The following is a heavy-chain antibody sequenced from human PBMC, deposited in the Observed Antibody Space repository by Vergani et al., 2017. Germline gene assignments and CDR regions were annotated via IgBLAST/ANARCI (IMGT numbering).Heavy chain of an antibody. CDR3: ATGVLDSKYRHNWFGP. V-gene: IGHV1-8*01. CDR1: GYKFTSFD. CDR2: MNPKRENT. Sequence: QEQLVQSGAEVRKTGASVKVSCKASGYKFTSFDINWVRLATGQGLEWMGWMNPKRENTAYAAKFQGRITMTRDSSTDTAYMEMKSLSREDSSIYCGATGVLDSKYRHNWFGPWGQGTVVTVSS. J-gene: IGHJ5*02. D-gene: IGHD3/OR15-3a*01.